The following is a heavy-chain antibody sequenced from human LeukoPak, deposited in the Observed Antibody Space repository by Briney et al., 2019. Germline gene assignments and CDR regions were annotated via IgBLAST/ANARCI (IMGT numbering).Heavy chain of an antibody. Sequence: ASVKVSCKASGGTFSSYAISWVRQAPGQGLEWMGRIIPILGIANYAQKFQGRVTITADKSTSTAYMELSSLRSEDTAVYYCAREVVPAAIYYYGIDVWGQGTTVTVSS. CDR2: IIPILGIA. CDR3: AREVVPAAIYYYGIDV. CDR1: GGTFSSYA. J-gene: IGHJ6*02. V-gene: IGHV1-69*04. D-gene: IGHD2-2*01.